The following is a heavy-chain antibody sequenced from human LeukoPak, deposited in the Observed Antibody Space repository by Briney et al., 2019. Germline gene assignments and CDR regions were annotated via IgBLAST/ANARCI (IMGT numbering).Heavy chain of an antibody. D-gene: IGHD1-26*01. CDR2: IYFSGGT. Sequence: SETLSLTCTVSGGSISSYYWSWIRQPPGKGLEWIGIYFSGGTWYNPSLKSRVTISVDTSNNQFTLNLNSVTAADTAVFCCARSYYYFDLWGRGTLVTVSS. V-gene: IGHV4-59*01. CDR1: GGSISSYY. CDR3: ARSYYYFDL. J-gene: IGHJ2*01.